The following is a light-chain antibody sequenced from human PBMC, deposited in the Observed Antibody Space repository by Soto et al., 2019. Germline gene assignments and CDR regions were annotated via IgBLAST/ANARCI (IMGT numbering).Light chain of an antibody. CDR2: DAS. CDR1: QSVSSY. CDR3: QQRSNGPLT. J-gene: IGKJ5*01. V-gene: IGKV3-11*01. Sequence: EIVLTQSPATLSLSPGERVTLSCRDSQSVSSYFAWYQQKPGQAPRLLIYDASNRATGIPARFSGSGSGTDFTLTISSLEPEDFAVYYCQQRSNGPLTFGQGTDWRLN.